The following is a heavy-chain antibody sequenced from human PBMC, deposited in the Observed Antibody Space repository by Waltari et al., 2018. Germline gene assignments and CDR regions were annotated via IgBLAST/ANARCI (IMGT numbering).Heavy chain of an antibody. J-gene: IGHJ3*02. D-gene: IGHD3-3*02. CDR3: ARSQRHSFEI. V-gene: IGHV3-7*03. CDR2: IKEDGTDT. Sequence: EVQLVESGGGLVQPGGSLRLSCAASGFPFSSYWMTWVRQAPREGLEWVDNIKEDGTDTYYVDSVKGRFTISKDNAENSLYLQMNSLRVEDTAIYYCARSQRHSFEICGQGTMVTVSS. CDR1: GFPFSSYW.